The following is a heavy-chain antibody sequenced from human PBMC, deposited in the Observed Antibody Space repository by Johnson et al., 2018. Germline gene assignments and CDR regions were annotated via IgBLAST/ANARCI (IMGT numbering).Heavy chain of an antibody. D-gene: IGHD6-19*01. CDR3: AKHTSGWYVDY. CDR2: IRRDGST. V-gene: IGHV3-23*04. Sequence: VQLVQSGGGLVQPGGSLRVSCADSGFTASNYAMTWVRRAPVKGLEWVSSIRRDGSTVYADSVKGRFTISRDNSKNTLYLQMDSLRADDTAIYYSAKHTSGWYVDYWGQGTLVTVSS. CDR1: GFTASNYA. J-gene: IGHJ4*02.